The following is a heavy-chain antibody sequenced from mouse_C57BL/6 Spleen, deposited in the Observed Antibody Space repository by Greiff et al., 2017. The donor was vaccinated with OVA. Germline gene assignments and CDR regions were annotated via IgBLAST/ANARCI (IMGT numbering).Heavy chain of an antibody. J-gene: IGHJ3*01. Sequence: HVQLQPPGAELVKPGASVKLSCKASGYTFTSYWMQWVKQRPGQGLEWIGEIDPSDSYTNYNQKFKGKATLTVDTSSSTAYMQLSSLTSEDSAVYYCARGAYWGQGTLVTVSA. CDR2: IDPSDSYT. V-gene: IGHV1-50*01. CDR3: ARGAY. CDR1: GYTFTSYW.